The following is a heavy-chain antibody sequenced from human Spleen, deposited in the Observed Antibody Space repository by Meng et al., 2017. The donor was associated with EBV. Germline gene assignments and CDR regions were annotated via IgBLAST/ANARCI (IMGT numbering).Heavy chain of an antibody. CDR2: ISTQTGYT. V-gene: IGHV1-18*01. CDR1: GYSFVNFG. CDR3: ARDRENDDNDPSWFDS. D-gene: IGHD1-1*01. Sequence: VHRVQRGGGVKKLWAPVMVPRKASGYSFVNFGITWVRQAPGQGLEWMGWISTQTGYTKYAESLQGRVVMTTDTSTNTAYMELRSLRSDDTAVYFCARDRENDDNDPSWFDSWGQGTLVTVSS. J-gene: IGHJ5*01.